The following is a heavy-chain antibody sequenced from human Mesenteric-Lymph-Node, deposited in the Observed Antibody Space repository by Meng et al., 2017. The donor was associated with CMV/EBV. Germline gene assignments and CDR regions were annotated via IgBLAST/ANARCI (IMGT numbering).Heavy chain of an antibody. Sequence: VSVGTISRKKGWSWGGQPPGKGLEWIGEIYQSGSTNYNTSIKSRVTISVDKSKNQFPLKLSSVTAADTAVYYCARYYYGSGSYYMGWGQGTLVTVSS. CDR1: VGTISRKKG. CDR3: ARYYYGSGSYYMG. D-gene: IGHD3-10*01. J-gene: IGHJ4*02. V-gene: IGHV4-4*02. CDR2: IYQSGST.